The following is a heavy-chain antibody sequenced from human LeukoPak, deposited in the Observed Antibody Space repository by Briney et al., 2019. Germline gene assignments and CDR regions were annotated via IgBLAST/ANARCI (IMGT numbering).Heavy chain of an antibody. V-gene: IGHV3-74*01. CDR2: IKSEAKST. CDR3: ARPGTGLAFDI. J-gene: IGHJ3*02. Sequence: PGGTLGLFCAVCVFTFRSCGMHGVRQAPGKGLVWVPRIKSEAKSTSYAAAVQGRFTISRDNAANTLYLQMNSLRADVTALYYCARPGTGLAFDIWGQATMVTASS. CDR1: VFTFRSCG. D-gene: IGHD2-8*02.